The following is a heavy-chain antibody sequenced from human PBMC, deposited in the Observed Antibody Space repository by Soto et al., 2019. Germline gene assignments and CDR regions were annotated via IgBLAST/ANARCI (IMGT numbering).Heavy chain of an antibody. CDR3: ARRYYYDSSGYAFDI. D-gene: IGHD3-22*01. CDR2: INPSGST. CDR1: GYTFTSYY. J-gene: IGHJ3*02. Sequence: ASVKVSCKASGYTFTSYYMHWVRQAPGQGLERMGIINPSGSTSYAQKFQGRVTMTRNTSISTAYMELRSLRSEDTAVYYCARRYYYDSSGYAFDIWGQGTTVTVSS. V-gene: IGHV1-46*01.